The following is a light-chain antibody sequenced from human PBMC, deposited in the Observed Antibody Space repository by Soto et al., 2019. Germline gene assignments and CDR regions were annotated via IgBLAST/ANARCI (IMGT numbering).Light chain of an antibody. J-gene: IGLJ3*02. CDR2: EVN. CDR3: SSYTSSSTWV. Sequence: QSALTQPASVSGSPGQSITISCTGTSGDVGGYNYVSWYQQHPGKAPKLMIYEVNNRPSGVSNRFSGSKSGNTASLTISGLQAEDEADYCCSSYTSSSTWVFGGGTKLTVL. V-gene: IGLV2-14*01. CDR1: SGDVGGYNY.